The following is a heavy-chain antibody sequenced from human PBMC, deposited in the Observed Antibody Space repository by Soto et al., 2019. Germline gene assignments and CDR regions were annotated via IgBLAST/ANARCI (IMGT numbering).Heavy chain of an antibody. CDR2: IYYSGST. D-gene: IGHD3-10*01. J-gene: IGHJ4*02. V-gene: IGHV4-39*01. Sequence: PSETLSLTCTVSGGSISSSSYYWGWIRQPPGKGLEWIGSIYYSGSTYYNPSLKSRVTISVDTSKSQFSLKLSSVTAADTAVYYCARQSVGMARGVIIPDFDYWGQGTLVTVS. CDR3: ARQSVGMARGVIIPDFDY. CDR1: GGSISSSSYY.